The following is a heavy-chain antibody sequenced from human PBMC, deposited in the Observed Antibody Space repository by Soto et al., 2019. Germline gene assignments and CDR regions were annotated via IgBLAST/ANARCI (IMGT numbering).Heavy chain of an antibody. CDR1: GFTFSSYA. CDR3: AKNGLDNSPSAIDS. V-gene: IGHV3-23*01. Sequence: EVQLLESGGGLVQPGGSLRLSCAPSGFTFSSYAMSWVRQAPGKGLEWVSGISGRGGSTYYADSVKGRFTISRDNSKNMVFLQMNSLRAEDTALYYCAKNGLDNSPSAIDSWGPGTLVTVSS. D-gene: IGHD2-8*01. CDR2: ISGRGGST. J-gene: IGHJ4*02.